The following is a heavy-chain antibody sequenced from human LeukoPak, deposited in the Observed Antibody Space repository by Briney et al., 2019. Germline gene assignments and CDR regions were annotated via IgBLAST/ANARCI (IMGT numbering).Heavy chain of an antibody. J-gene: IGHJ6*03. V-gene: IGHV1-2*02. D-gene: IGHD4-17*01. Sequence: ASVKVSCKASGYTFSDHYIEWVRQAPGQGLEWMGWINPNSGIANYAQKFQGRVTMTTDTSTAYMELRRLRYDDTAVYYCARRSTVIFRYMDVWGKGTTVTVSS. CDR2: INPNSGIA. CDR3: ARRSTVIFRYMDV. CDR1: GYTFSDHY.